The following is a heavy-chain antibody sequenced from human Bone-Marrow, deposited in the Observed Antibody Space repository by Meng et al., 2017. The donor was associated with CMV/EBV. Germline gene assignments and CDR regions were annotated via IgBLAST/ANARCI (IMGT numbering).Heavy chain of an antibody. CDR1: GGSISSSSYY. CDR2: IYYSGST. J-gene: IGHJ4*02. CDR3: ARSHHYDFWSGYYTFTN. D-gene: IGHD3-3*01. V-gene: IGHV4-39*07. Sequence: SETLSLTCTVSGGSISSSSYYWGWIRQPPGKGLEWIGSIYYSGSTYYNPSLKSRVTISVDTSKNQFSLKLSSVTAADTAVYYFARSHHYDFWSGYYTFTNWGEGTLVTVSS.